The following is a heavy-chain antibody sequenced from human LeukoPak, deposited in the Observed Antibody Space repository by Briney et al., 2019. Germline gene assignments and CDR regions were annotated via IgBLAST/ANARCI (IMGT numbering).Heavy chain of an antibody. Sequence: ASVKVSCKASGYTFTGYYLHWVRQAPGQGLDWMGWINPNSSGTTYAQNVKGRVTMTWDTSICTAYMELSRLRSYDTAVYYCAREWELLRKYLYHWGQGTLSPSPQ. CDR3: AREWELLRKYLYH. CDR1: GYTFTGYY. V-gene: IGHV1-2*02. D-gene: IGHD1-26*01. CDR2: INPNSSGT. J-gene: IGHJ1*01.